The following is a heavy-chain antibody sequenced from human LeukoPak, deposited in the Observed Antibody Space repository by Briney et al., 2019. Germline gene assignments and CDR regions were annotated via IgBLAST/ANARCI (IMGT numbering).Heavy chain of an antibody. D-gene: IGHD4-17*01. J-gene: IGHJ6*02. CDR3: ARDLGESYGDYLSPYYYYGMDV. Sequence: PGGSLRLSCAASGFIFSSYWMTWVRQAPGKGLEWVANIKQDGSEKYYVDSVKGRFTISRDNSKNTLYLQMNSLRAEDTAVYYCARDLGESYGDYLSPYYYYGMDVWGQGTTVTVSS. V-gene: IGHV3-7*01. CDR2: IKQDGSEK. CDR1: GFIFSSYW.